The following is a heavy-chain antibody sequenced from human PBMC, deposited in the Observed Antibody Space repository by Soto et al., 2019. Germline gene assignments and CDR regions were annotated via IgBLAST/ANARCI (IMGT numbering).Heavy chain of an antibody. Sequence: SSETLSLTCAVSGGSISSSNWWSWVRQPPGKGLEWIGEIYHSGSTNYNPSLKSRVTISVDKSKNQFSLKLSSVTAADTAVYYCPRDSRYFDWLGAFDIWGQGTMVTVSS. D-gene: IGHD3-9*01. V-gene: IGHV4-4*02. CDR3: PRDSRYFDWLGAFDI. CDR2: IYHSGST. CDR1: GGSISSSNW. J-gene: IGHJ3*02.